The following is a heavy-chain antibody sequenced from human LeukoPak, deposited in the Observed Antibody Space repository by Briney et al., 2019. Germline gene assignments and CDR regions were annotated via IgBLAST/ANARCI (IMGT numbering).Heavy chain of an antibody. CDR3: AKLAKYFYGSETYYFFEH. D-gene: IGHD3-10*01. V-gene: IGHV3-23*01. Sequence: GGSLRLSCAASGFTFSSYAMSWVRQAPGKGLEWVSAISGSGGSTYYADSVMGRFTISRDNSKNTLYLQMNSLRVEDTAVYYCAKLAKYFYGSETYYFFEHWGQGTPVTASS. CDR1: GFTFSSYA. CDR2: ISGSGGST. J-gene: IGHJ4*02.